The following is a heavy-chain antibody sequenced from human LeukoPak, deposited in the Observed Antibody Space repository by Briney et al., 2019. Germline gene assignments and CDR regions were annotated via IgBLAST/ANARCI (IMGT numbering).Heavy chain of an antibody. CDR1: GGSFSGYY. CDR3: ASSSYRSFYDSSGYYPFDY. J-gene: IGHJ4*02. D-gene: IGHD3-22*01. Sequence: SETLSLTCAVYGGSFSGYYWSWIRQPPGKGLEWIGEIIHSGSTNYNPSLKSRVIISVDTSKNQFSLKLSSVTAADTAVYYCASSSYRSFYDSSGYYPFDYWGQGTLVTVSS. V-gene: IGHV4-34*12. CDR2: IIHSGST.